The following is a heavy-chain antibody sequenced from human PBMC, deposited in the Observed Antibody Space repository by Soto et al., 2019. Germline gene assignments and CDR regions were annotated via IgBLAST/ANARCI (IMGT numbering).Heavy chain of an antibody. V-gene: IGHV4-38-2*01. CDR3: TRIYCTTTSCFINGMDV. CDR2: ISHSGET. D-gene: IGHD2-2*01. CDR1: GYVIIIGEL. J-gene: IGHJ6*02. Sequence: TVPLTCPVSGYVIIIGELWGKILRPPGKFGVWVGPISHSGETYYDPSLKSRVTISIDTAKNHLSLILSSVTAADTATYYCTRIYCTTTSCFINGMDVWGQGTTVS.